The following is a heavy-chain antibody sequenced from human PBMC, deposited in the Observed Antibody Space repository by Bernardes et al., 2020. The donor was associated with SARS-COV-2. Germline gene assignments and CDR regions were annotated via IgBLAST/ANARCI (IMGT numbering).Heavy chain of an antibody. CDR2: INEDGRTI. Sequence: GGSLRLSCAASGFIVSSYCMHGVRQAPGKGLVWVSRINEDGRTINYADSVKDRFTISRDNAKNTLFLQMNSLRDEDTAVYYCSRDTFGPSDTWGQGTLVTVSS. CDR3: SRDTFGPSDT. CDR1: GFIVSSYC. D-gene: IGHD3-10*01. V-gene: IGHV3-74*01. J-gene: IGHJ5*02.